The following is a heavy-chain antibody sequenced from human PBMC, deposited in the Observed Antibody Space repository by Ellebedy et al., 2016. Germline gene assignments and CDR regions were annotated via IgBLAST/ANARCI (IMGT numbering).Heavy chain of an antibody. J-gene: IGHJ3*02. CDR3: VRDSELGAVFDI. CDR1: GGSLTGYY. CDR2: INHSGST. V-gene: IGHV4-34*01. Sequence: GSLRLSCDVFGGSLTGYYWSWIRQSPEKGLEWIGEINHSGSTIYSPSLESRVTILVDTSKSQFSLNLNSVTAADTAVYYCVRDSELGAVFDIWGQGTLVTVSS. D-gene: IGHD3-10*01.